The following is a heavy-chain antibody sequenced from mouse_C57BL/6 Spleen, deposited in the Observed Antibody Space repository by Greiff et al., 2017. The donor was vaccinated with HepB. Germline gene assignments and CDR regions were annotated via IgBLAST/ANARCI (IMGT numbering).Heavy chain of an antibody. V-gene: IGHV3-6*01. D-gene: IGHD2-1*01. CDR1: GYSITSGYY. CDR2: ISYDGSN. Sequence: EVKLMESGPGLVKPSQSLSLTCSVTGYSITSGYYWNWIRQFPGNKLEWMGYISYDGSNNYNPSLKNRISITRATSKNQFFLKLNSVTTEDTATYYCARGGRPKGNYVDYCDYWGQGTTLTVSS. J-gene: IGHJ2*01. CDR3: ARGGRPKGNYVDYCDY.